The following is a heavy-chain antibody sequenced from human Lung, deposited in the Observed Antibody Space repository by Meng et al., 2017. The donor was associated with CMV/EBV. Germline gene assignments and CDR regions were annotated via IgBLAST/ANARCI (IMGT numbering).Heavy chain of an antibody. Sequence: GEXXKISCKGSGYSFTSYWIGWVRQMPGKGLEWMGIIYPADSDTRYSPSFQGQVTISADKSISTAYLQWSSLKASDTAMYYCARFEGRLGDSLAQGTLVTLVS. D-gene: IGHD3-9*01. J-gene: IGHJ4*02. V-gene: IGHV5-51*01. CDR2: IYPADSDT. CDR3: ARFEGRLGDS. CDR1: GYSFTSYW.